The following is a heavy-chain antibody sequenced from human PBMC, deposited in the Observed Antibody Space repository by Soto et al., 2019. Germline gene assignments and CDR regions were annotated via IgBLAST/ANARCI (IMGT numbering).Heavy chain of an antibody. Sequence: QVQLVQSGAEVKKPGSSVKVSCKASGGTFSSYALSWVRQAPGQGLEWMGGFIPIFGTANYAQKFQGRVTITADESTSTAYMEVRSLRSEDRAVYYCARGLAARGLYYGMDVWGQGTTVTVSS. CDR3: ARGLAARGLYYGMDV. J-gene: IGHJ6*02. CDR2: FIPIFGTA. CDR1: GGTFSSYA. D-gene: IGHD6-6*01. V-gene: IGHV1-69*01.